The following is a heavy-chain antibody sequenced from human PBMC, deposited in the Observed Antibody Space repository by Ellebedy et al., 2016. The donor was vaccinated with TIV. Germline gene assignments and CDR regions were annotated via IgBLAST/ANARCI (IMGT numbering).Heavy chain of an antibody. J-gene: IGHJ4*02. Sequence: GESLKISCAASGFSFSTYAMNWVRQAPGAGLEWGSAMSGTGRSTDYADSVKGRFSISRDNSKNTLYLQMNSLRADDPAVYYCANRPYRYCSGGSCESRALDYWGQGTLVTVSS. CDR1: GFSFSTYA. CDR2: MSGTGRST. V-gene: IGHV3-23*01. D-gene: IGHD2-15*01. CDR3: ANRPYRYCSGGSCESRALDY.